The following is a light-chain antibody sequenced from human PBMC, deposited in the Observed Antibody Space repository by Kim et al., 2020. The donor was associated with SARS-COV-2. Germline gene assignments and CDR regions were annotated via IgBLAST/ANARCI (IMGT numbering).Light chain of an antibody. Sequence: EIVLTQSPGALSLSPGERASLSCRASQSVTSNYLAWYQQKPGQAPRLLIYGTSSRATGIPDRFSGSGSGTDFTLTISRLEPEDFAVYYCQHYGGWTFGQGTKVDIK. CDR2: GTS. CDR3: QHYGGWT. J-gene: IGKJ1*01. CDR1: QSVTSNY. V-gene: IGKV3-20*01.